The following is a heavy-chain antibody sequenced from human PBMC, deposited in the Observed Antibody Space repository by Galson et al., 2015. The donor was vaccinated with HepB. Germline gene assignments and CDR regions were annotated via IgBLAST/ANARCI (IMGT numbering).Heavy chain of an antibody. V-gene: IGHV1-46*01. CDR1: GYTFTSYY. CDR2: INPSGGST. J-gene: IGHJ4*02. CDR3: ASEAGPRFGELLYNY. Sequence: SVKVSCKASGYTFTSYYMHWVRQAPGQGLEWMGKINPSGGSTSYAQKFQGRVTMTRDTSASTVYMELSSLRSEDTAVYYCASEAGPRFGELLYNYWGQGTLVTVSS. D-gene: IGHD3-10*01.